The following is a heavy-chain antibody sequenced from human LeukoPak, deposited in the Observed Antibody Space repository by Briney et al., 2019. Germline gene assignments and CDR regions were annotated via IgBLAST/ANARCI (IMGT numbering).Heavy chain of an antibody. CDR1: GFTFSSYA. CDR3: GKGRDTSSWYAFDY. D-gene: IGHD6-13*01. Sequence: GGSLRLSCAASGFTFSSYAMSWVRQAPGKGLEWVSGISESGGSTYYVDSVKGRFIISRDNSGNTLYLQMNSLRADDTAVYYCGKGRDTSSWYAFDYWGQGTLVTVSS. CDR2: ISESGGST. J-gene: IGHJ4*02. V-gene: IGHV3-23*01.